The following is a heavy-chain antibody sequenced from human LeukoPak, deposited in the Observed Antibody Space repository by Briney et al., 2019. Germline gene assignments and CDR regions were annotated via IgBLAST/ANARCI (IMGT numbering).Heavy chain of an antibody. J-gene: IGHJ5*02. D-gene: IGHD5-18*01. V-gene: IGHV1-69*05. Sequence: SVKVSCKASEGTFSSYAISWVRQAPGQGLEWMGGIIPIFGTANYAQKFQGRVTITTDESTSTAYMELSSLRSEDTAVYYCARVWRPRGYSYGGDWFDPWGQGTLVTVSS. CDR1: EGTFSSYA. CDR2: IIPIFGTA. CDR3: ARVWRPRGYSYGGDWFDP.